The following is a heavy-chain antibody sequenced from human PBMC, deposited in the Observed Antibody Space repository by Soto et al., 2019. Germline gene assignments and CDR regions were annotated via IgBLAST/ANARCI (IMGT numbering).Heavy chain of an antibody. Sequence: QITLKESGPTLVDHTQTLTLTCTFSGFSLTTRQVGVGWIRKPPGQALEWVAFIYWDNDKRYSPSLERRLTIPKDTSKNQVVLTMSNMDPMDAPTDYCVRLMMTYAGVIADDAFDGWCQGTMVPVSS. CDR2: IYWDNDK. J-gene: IGHJ3*01. CDR3: VRLMMTYAGVIADDAFDG. CDR1: GFSLTTRQVG. D-gene: IGHD3-10*01. V-gene: IGHV2-5*02.